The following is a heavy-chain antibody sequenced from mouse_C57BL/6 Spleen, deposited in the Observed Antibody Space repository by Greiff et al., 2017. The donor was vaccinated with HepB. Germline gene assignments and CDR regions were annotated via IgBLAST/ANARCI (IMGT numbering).Heavy chain of an antibody. CDR3: ARSGITTGVAGDAMDY. Sequence: VQLVESGAELARPGASVKLSCKASGYTFTSYGISWVKQRPGQGLEWIGEIYPRSGNTYYNEKFKGKATLTADKSSSTAYMELRSLTSEDSAVYFGARSGITTGVAGDAMDYWGQGTSVTVSS. V-gene: IGHV1-81*01. CDR1: GYTFTSYG. CDR2: IYPRSGNT. D-gene: IGHD1-1*01. J-gene: IGHJ4*01.